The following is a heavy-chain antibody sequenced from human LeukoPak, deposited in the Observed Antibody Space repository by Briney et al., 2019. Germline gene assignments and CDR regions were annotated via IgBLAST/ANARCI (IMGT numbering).Heavy chain of an antibody. Sequence: GGSLRLSCAASGFTFSSYAMSWVRQAPGKGLEWDSAISGSGGSTYYADSVKGRFTISRDNSKNTLYLQMNSLRAEDTAVYYCAKSEGLRYFDWSRGYYFDYWGQGTLVTVSS. V-gene: IGHV3-23*01. J-gene: IGHJ4*02. CDR3: AKSEGLRYFDWSRGYYFDY. D-gene: IGHD3-9*01. CDR1: GFTFSSYA. CDR2: ISGSGGST.